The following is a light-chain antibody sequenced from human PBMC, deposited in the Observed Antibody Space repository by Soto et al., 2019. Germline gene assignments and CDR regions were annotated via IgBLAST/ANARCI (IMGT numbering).Light chain of an antibody. J-gene: IGKJ2*01. CDR1: RSVSSN. CDR2: GAS. Sequence: EIVMTQSPATLSVSPGERVTLSCRASRSVSSNLAWYQQKPGQAPRLLMYGASTRATGIPARFSGSGSGTEFTLTISSLQSEDFAVYYCQQYNNWPPYTFGQGTK. V-gene: IGKV3-15*01. CDR3: QQYNNWPPYT.